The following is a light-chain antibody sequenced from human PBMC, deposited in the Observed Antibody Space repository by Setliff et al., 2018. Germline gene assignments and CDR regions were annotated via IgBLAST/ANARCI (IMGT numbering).Light chain of an antibody. CDR1: SSNIGSNT. J-gene: IGLJ1*01. CDR2: SNN. CDR3: SSYAGSNNPYV. Sequence: QSVLAQPPSASGTPGQRVTISCSGSSSNIGSNTVNWYQQLPGTAPKLLIYSNNQRPSGVPDRFSGSKSGNTASLTVSGLQAEDEADYYCSSYAGSNNPYVFGTGTKV. V-gene: IGLV1-44*01.